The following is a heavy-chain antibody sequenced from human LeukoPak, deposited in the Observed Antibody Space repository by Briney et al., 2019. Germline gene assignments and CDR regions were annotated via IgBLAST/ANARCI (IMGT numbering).Heavy chain of an antibody. D-gene: IGHD6-6*01. CDR2: ISYDGSNK. CDR3: PRDRQVCEYSTRSGGFDY. J-gene: IGHJ4*02. Sequence: GGSLRLSCAASGFTFSSYDMHWVRQAPGKGLEWVAVISYDGSNKYYADSVKGRFTISRDNSKNTLYLQMNSLRAEYEAVYYCPRDRQVCEYSTRSGGFDYWGQGTLVTVSS. CDR1: GFTFSSYD. V-gene: IGHV3-30-3*01.